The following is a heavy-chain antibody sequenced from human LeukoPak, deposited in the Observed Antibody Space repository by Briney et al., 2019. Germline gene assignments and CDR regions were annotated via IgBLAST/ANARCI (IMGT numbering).Heavy chain of an antibody. CDR3: ARGPYYYDSSYFDY. CDR2: IYYSGST. V-gene: IGHV4-59*01. CDR1: GGSISSYY. Sequence: SETLSLTCTVSGGSISSYYWSWMRQPPGKGLEWIGYIYYSGSTNYNPSLKSRVTISVDTSKNQFSLKLSSVTAADTAVYYCARGPYYYDSSYFDYWGQGTLVTVSS. D-gene: IGHD3-22*01. J-gene: IGHJ4*02.